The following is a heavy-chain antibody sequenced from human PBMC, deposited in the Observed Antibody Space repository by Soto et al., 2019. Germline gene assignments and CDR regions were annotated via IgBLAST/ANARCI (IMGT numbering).Heavy chain of an antibody. Sequence: GGSLSPSCAACGFIFSSASSNLRHQPAGEGLGWISYISSPSATIYYAESVRGRFTVSRDNAKNSVYLPMNSLRAEDTAVYFCARAKSLEYNWLDPWGQGTPVNVSS. J-gene: IGHJ5*02. CDR2: ISSPSATI. V-gene: IGHV3-48*01. CDR3: ARAKSLEYNWLDP. CDR1: GFIFSSAS.